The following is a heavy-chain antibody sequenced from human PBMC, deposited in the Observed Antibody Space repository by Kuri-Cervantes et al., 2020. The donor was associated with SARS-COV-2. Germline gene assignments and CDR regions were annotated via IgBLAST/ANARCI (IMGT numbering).Heavy chain of an antibody. Sequence: GGSLRLSCSASGFNFSRSDMHWVRQAPGKGLEWVAVISYDGKKKRCMASVRGRFTISRDNSNNTLYLQVNRLRAEDTALYYCAKDRVGVLDSWGQGTQVTVSS. V-gene: IGHV3-30*18. CDR3: AKDRVGVLDS. CDR1: GFNFSRSD. J-gene: IGHJ5*01. D-gene: IGHD2-21*01. CDR2: ISYDGKKK.